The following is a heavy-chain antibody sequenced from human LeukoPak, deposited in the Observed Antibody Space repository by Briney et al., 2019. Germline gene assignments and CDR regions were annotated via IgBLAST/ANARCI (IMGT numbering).Heavy chain of an antibody. CDR3: ARDRQSCSSSSCLVDS. CDR1: GYTFTRYG. D-gene: IGHD2-2*01. CDR2: ISAYNGNT. J-gene: IGHJ4*02. Sequence: GASVNVSCKASGYTFTRYGISWVRQAPGQGLEWMGWISAYNGNTNYAQNLQGRVTMTTDTSTSTAYMELRSLRSDDTAMYYCARDRQSCSSSSCLVDSWGQGTLVTVSS. V-gene: IGHV1-18*01.